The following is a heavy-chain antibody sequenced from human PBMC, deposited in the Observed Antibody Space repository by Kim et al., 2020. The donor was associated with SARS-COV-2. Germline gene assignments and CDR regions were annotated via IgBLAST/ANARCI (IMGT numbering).Heavy chain of an antibody. D-gene: IGHD3-22*01. V-gene: IGHV3-30*18. CDR2: ISYDGSNK. CDR3: AKVHRLAYDSSGYYLNPVDY. Sequence: GGSLRLSCAASGFTFSSYGMHWVRQAPGKGLEWVAVISYDGSNKYYADSVKGRFTISRDNSKNTLYLQMNSLRAEDTAVYYCAKVHRLAYDSSGYYLNPVDYWGQGTLVTVSS. J-gene: IGHJ4*02. CDR1: GFTFSSYG.